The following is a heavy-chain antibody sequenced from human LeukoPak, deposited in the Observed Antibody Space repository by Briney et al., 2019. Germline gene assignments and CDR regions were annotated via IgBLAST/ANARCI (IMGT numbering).Heavy chain of an antibody. CDR2: IYYSGST. D-gene: IGHD2-2*01. Sequence: SETLSLTCTVSGGSISSSSYYWGWIRQPPGKGLEWIGSIYYSGSTYYNPSLKSRVTISVYTSKKQFSLTLSSVTAADTAVYYCASPVPAATHNWFDPWGQGTLVTVSS. J-gene: IGHJ5*02. V-gene: IGHV4-39*01. CDR3: ASPVPAATHNWFDP. CDR1: GGSISSSSYY.